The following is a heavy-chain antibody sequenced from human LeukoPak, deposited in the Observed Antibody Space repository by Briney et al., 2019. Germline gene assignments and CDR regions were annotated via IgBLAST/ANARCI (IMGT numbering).Heavy chain of an antibody. J-gene: IGHJ4*02. CDR3: ATVLYCGGDCYSGFDY. D-gene: IGHD2-21*02. CDR1: GYTFTGYY. CDR2: FDPEDGET. Sequence: ASVKVSCKASGYTFTGYYMHWVRQAPGKGLEWMGGFDPEDGETIYAQKFQGRVTMTEDTSTDTAYMELSSLRSEDTAVYYCATVLYCGGDCYSGFDYWGQGTLVTVSS. V-gene: IGHV1-24*01.